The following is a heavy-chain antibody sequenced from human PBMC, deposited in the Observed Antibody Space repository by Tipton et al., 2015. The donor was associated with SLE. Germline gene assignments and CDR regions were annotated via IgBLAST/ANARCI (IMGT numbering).Heavy chain of an antibody. D-gene: IGHD6-6*01. CDR1: GGSISSFY. V-gene: IGHV4-59*01. Sequence: LRLSCTVFGGSISSFYWSWIRQSPGKGLEWIGSVYYSGSTNYNPSLESRVSISVQTSKNQVSLTLSSVTAADTAVYYCARDRGISSSSGIFYYYGMDDWGQGTTVTVSS. CDR3: ARDRGISSSSGIFYYYGMDD. J-gene: IGHJ6*02. CDR2: VYYSGST.